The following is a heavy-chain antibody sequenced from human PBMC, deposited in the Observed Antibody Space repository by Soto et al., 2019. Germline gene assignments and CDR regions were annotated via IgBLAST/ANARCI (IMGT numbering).Heavy chain of an antibody. V-gene: IGHV4-39*01. D-gene: IGHD4-17*01. CDR1: GGSISSSSYY. J-gene: IGHJ4*02. CDR3: ARSMTTVVTLDY. CDR2: IYYSGST. Sequence: QLQLQEWGQGLVKPSGTLSLTCTVSGGSISSSSYYWGWIRQPPGKGLGWIGGIYYSGSTYYNPSLKSRVTISVDTSKNQFSLKLSSVTAADTAVYYCARSMTTVVTLDYWGQGTLVTVSS.